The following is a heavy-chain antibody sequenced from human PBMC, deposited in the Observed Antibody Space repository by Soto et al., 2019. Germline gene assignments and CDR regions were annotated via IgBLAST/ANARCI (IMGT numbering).Heavy chain of an antibody. D-gene: IGHD2-2*01. Sequence: PSETPSLTSXVSGGSISSSNGWSWVRRPPGQGLEWIGEIYHSGSTNYNPSLKSRVTISVDKSKNQFSLKLSSVTAADTAVYYCARRGVVVPAAMIGGWFDPWGQGTLVTVAS. CDR3: ARRGVVVPAAMIGGWFDP. CDR1: GGSISSSNG. J-gene: IGHJ5*02. CDR2: IYHSGST. V-gene: IGHV4-4*02.